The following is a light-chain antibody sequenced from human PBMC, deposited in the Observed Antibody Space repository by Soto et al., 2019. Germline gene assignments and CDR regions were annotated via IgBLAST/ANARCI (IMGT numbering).Light chain of an antibody. CDR3: SSYAGSNNLV. J-gene: IGLJ2*01. V-gene: IGLV2-8*01. CDR1: SSEVGGYND. Sequence: QSALTQPPSASGSPGQSVTISCTGTSSEVGGYNDVSWYQQHPGKAPKLMIYEVSKRPSGVPDRFSGSKSGNTASLTVSGLQAEDEADYYCSSYAGSNNLVFGGGTKRTVL. CDR2: EVS.